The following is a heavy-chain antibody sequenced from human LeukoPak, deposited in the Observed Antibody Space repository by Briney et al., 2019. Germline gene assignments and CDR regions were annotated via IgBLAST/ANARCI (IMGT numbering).Heavy chain of an antibody. D-gene: IGHD6-13*01. CDR2: IYYSGST. J-gene: IGHJ4*02. Sequence: PSETLSLTCTVSGGSISSSSYYWGWIRQPPGKGLEWIGSIYYSGSTYYNPSLKSRVTISVDTSKNQFSLKLSSVTAADTAVYYCARLYSSSWYDLGDYYFDYWGQGTLVTVS. CDR3: ARLYSSSWYDLGDYYFDY. V-gene: IGHV4-39*01. CDR1: GGSISSSSYY.